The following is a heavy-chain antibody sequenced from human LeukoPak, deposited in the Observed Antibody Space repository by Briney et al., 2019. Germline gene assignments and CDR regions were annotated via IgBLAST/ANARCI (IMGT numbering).Heavy chain of an antibody. CDR1: GASLSSDY. CDR2: IYTSGTT. D-gene: IGHD7-27*01. V-gene: IGHV4-4*09. CDR3: ARVLTTWGNWYFDL. J-gene: IGHJ2*01. Sequence: SETLSLTCTVSGASLSSDYWSWIRLPPGKELEWIGYIYTSGTTSYNPSLKSRVTMLVDMSKNHVSLNLTSVTAADTAVYYCARVLTTWGNWYFDLWGRGTLVTVSS.